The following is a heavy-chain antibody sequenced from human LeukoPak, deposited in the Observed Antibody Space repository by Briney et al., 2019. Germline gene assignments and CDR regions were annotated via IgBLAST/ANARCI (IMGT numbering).Heavy chain of an antibody. CDR2: FYYGGST. J-gene: IGHJ3*02. CDR1: GGSISSYY. D-gene: IGHD3-10*01. Sequence: PSETLSLTCTVSGGSISSYYWSWIRQPPGKGLEWIGYFYYGGSTSYNPSLKSRVTISVDTSKNQFSLKLSSVTAADTAVFYCARARRGEGRIDAFDIWGQGTMVTVSS. CDR3: ARARRGEGRIDAFDI. V-gene: IGHV4-59*01.